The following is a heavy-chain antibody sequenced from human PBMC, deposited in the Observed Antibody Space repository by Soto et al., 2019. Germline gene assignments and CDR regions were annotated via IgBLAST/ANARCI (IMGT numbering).Heavy chain of an antibody. CDR2: IWHDGSNK. CDR1: GFTFSTYV. D-gene: IGHD1-1*01. Sequence: PGGSLRLSCAASGFTFSTYVMHWVRQAPGKGLEWVAVIWHDGSNKYYADSVKGRFTISRDNSKDTLYLQMNSLRAEDTAVYYCAREFRTGTVDYWGQGTLVTVSS. V-gene: IGHV3-33*01. J-gene: IGHJ4*02. CDR3: AREFRTGTVDY.